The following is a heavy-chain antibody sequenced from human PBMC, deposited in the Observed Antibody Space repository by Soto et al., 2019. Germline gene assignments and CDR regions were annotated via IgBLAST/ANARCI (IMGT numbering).Heavy chain of an antibody. J-gene: IGHJ4*02. Sequence: PGGSLRLSCAASGFTFSSYWMHWVRQAPGKGLVWVSRINSDGSRTTYADSVKGRFTISRDNAKNMLYVQMTSLRAEDTAVYYCTRGLENYSYFDYWGQGILVTVSS. CDR1: GFTFSSYW. CDR2: INSDGSRT. D-gene: IGHD1-7*01. CDR3: TRGLENYSYFDY. V-gene: IGHV3-74*01.